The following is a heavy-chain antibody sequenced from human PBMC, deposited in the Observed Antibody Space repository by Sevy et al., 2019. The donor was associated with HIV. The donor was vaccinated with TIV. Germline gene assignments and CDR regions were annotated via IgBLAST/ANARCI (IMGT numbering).Heavy chain of an antibody. CDR2: TSGSAAVT. D-gene: IGHD6-19*01. CDR3: AKARYGSGWYVLDY. CDR1: GFVFSTYA. V-gene: IGHV3-23*01. J-gene: IGHJ4*02. Sequence: GGSLRLSCAASGFVFSTYAMSWVRQAPGKGLESVSATSGSAAVTFSADSVKGRFTISRDNSKNTLYLQMNNLRAEDTAIYYCAKARYGSGWYVLDYWGQGALVTVSS.